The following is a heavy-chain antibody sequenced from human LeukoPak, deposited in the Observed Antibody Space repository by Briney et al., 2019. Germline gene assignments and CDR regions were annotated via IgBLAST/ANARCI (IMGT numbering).Heavy chain of an antibody. D-gene: IGHD2-2*01. Sequence: PSETLSLTCAVSGYSISSGYYWGWIRQPPGKGLEWIGSFYHSGSTYYNPSLKSRVTISVDTSKNQFSLKLSSVTAADTAVYYCARDGTSPYCSSTSCDGWYYYYGMDVWGKGTTVTVSS. CDR2: FYHSGST. CDR1: GYSISSGYY. J-gene: IGHJ6*04. V-gene: IGHV4-38-2*02. CDR3: ARDGTSPYCSSTSCDGWYYYYGMDV.